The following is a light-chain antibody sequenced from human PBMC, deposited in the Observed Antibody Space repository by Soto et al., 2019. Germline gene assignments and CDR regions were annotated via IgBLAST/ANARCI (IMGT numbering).Light chain of an antibody. CDR3: TSYVGTSLL. Sequence: QSALTQPASVSGSPGQSITISCTGTSSDVGGYNYVSWYQQYPGEAPQLIIYEVSNRPSGVTNRFSGSKSGSTASLTISGLQAEDEAAYYCTSYVGTSLLFGGGTKLTVL. CDR1: SSDVGGYNY. CDR2: EVS. V-gene: IGLV2-14*01. J-gene: IGLJ2*01.